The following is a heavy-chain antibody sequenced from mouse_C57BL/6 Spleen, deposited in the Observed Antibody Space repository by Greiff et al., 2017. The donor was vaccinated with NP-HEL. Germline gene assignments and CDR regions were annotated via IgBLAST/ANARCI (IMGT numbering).Heavy chain of an antibody. V-gene: IGHV1-53*01. D-gene: IGHD1-3*01. CDR2: INPSDGGT. Sequence: VQLKQPGTELVKPGDSVKLSCKASGYTFTSYWMHWVQQRPGKGLEWIGNINPSDGGTNYNEKFKSKATLTVDKTSSTAYLQLSSLTSEDSAVYYCARGDWQLNAYWGQGTLVTVSA. CDR1: GYTFTSYW. CDR3: ARGDWQLNAY. J-gene: IGHJ3*01.